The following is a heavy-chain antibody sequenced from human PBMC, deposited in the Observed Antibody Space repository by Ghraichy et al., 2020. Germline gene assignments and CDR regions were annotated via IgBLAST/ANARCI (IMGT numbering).Heavy chain of an antibody. V-gene: IGHV5-51*01. CDR1: GYSFTSYW. CDR2: IYPGDSDT. Sequence: GESLNISCKGSGYSFTSYWIGWVRQMPGKGLEWMGIIYPGDSDTRYSPSFQGQVTISADKSISTAYLQWSSLKASDTAMYYCARLGEFGDPGSSWARYFDYWGQGTLVTVSS. J-gene: IGHJ4*02. CDR3: ARLGEFGDPGSSWARYFDY. D-gene: IGHD6-13*01.